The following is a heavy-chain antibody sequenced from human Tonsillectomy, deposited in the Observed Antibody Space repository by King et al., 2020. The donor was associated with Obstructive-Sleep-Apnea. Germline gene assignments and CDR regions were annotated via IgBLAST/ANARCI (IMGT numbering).Heavy chain of an antibody. CDR1: GGSIGSHY. J-gene: IGHJ4*02. V-gene: IGHV4-59*11. D-gene: IGHD3-16*01. Sequence: VQLQESGPGLVKPSETLSLTCTVSGGSIGSHYWSWIRQPQGKGLEWIGSMYYTGSTNYSPSLKSRVTISVDTSKNQFSLKLSSVTAADTAVYYCAERGGGYWGQGTLVTVSS. CDR3: AERGGGY. CDR2: MYYTGST.